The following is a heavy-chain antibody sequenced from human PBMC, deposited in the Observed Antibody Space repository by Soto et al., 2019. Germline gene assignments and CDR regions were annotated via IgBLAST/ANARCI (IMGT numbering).Heavy chain of an antibody. CDR2: IYYTGST. J-gene: IGHJ4*02. CDR1: GGSVNSDSHN. D-gene: IGHD3-3*02. CDR3: AREYPISPAAFDF. V-gene: IGHV4-61*01. Sequence: SETLSLTCTVSGGSVNSDSHNWSWIRQPPGKGLEWIGYIYYTGSTNYNPSLKSRVTRALDTARKQFALKLSSVTAADTAVFYCAREYPISPAAFDFWGQGALVPVS.